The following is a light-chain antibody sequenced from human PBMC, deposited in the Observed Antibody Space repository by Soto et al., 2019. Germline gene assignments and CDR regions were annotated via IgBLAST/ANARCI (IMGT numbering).Light chain of an antibody. CDR3: QQYNSYST. V-gene: IGKV1-5*03. J-gene: IGKJ1*01. CDR1: QSISSW. Sequence: DVQMRQSSAILSASVGDSVTITFRASQSISSWLAWYQQKPGKAPKLLIYKASSLESGVPSRFSGSGSGTEFTLTISSLQPDDFATYYCQQYNSYSTFGQGTKVDI. CDR2: KAS.